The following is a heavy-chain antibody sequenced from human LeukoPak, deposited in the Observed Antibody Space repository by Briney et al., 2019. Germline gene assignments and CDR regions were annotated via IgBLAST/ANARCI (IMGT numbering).Heavy chain of an antibody. CDR3: ARGEAVAGNDH. V-gene: IGHV3-74*01. CDR2: INGDGYSI. CDR1: GFTFSTYW. J-gene: IGHJ4*02. D-gene: IGHD6-19*01. Sequence: PGGSLRLSCAASGFTFSTYWMSWVRQAPGKGLVWLSRINGDGYSISYADSVKGRFTISRDNAKKTLYLQMNSLRAEDTAMYYCARGEAVAGNDHWGQGALVTVSS.